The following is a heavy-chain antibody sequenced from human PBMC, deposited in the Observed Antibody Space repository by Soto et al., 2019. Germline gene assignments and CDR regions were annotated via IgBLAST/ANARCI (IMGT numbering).Heavy chain of an antibody. V-gene: IGHV1-2*04. CDR1: GYTFTGYY. CDR2: INPNSGGT. D-gene: IGHD3-16*01. J-gene: IGHJ5*02. CDR3: ARRGPHDVRFDP. Sequence: ASGKVSCKASGYTFTGYYMHWVRQAPGQGLEWMGWINPNSGGTNYAQKFQGWVTMTRDTSISTAYMELRSLRSDDTAVYYCARRGPHDVRFDPWGQGTLVTLSS.